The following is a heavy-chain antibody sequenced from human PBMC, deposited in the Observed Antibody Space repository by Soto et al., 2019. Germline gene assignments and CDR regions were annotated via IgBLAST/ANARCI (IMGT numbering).Heavy chain of an antibody. CDR1: GFTFSSYG. Sequence: GGSLRLSCAASGFTFSSYGMHWVRQAPGKGLEWVAVISYDGSNKYYADSVKGRFTISRDNSKNTLYLQMNSLRAEDTAVYYCAKDHAMVAATPFDYWGQGTLVTVSS. V-gene: IGHV3-30*18. J-gene: IGHJ4*02. D-gene: IGHD2-15*01. CDR3: AKDHAMVAATPFDY. CDR2: ISYDGSNK.